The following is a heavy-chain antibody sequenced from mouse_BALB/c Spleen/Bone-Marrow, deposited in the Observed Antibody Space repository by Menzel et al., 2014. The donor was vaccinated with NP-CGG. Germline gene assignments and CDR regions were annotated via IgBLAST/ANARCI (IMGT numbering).Heavy chain of an antibody. Sequence: LVKTGASVKISCKASGYSFTGYYMHWVKQSHGKSLEWIGYISCYNGATSYNQKFKGKATFTVDTSSSTAYMQFSSLTSEDSAVYYCARKKYGIPYAMDYWGQGTSVTVSS. CDR3: ARKKYGIPYAMDY. V-gene: IGHV1S34*01. CDR2: ISCYNGAT. D-gene: IGHD2-10*02. J-gene: IGHJ4*01. CDR1: GYSFTGYY.